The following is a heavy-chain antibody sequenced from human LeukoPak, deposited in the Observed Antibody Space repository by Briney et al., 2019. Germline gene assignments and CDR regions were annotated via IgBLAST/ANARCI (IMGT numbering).Heavy chain of an antibody. J-gene: IGHJ4*02. D-gene: IGHD3-16*02. CDR2: SSGSGGNT. V-gene: IGHV3-23*01. CDR1: GFTFSSYA. CDR3: AKTVSGSHSYQGGDY. Sequence: GGSLRLSCAASGFTFSSYAMSWVRQAPGKGLEWVSASSGSGGNTYYADSVKGRFTMSRDNSKNTLYLQMNSLRAEDTAVYFCAKTVSGSHSYQGGDYWGQGTLVTVST.